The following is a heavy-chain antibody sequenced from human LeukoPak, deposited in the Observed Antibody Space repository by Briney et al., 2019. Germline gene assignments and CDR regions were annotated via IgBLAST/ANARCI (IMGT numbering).Heavy chain of an antibody. Sequence: PGGSLRLSCAAPGLTFSGYWVHWVRQAPGKGLEWVSAISGSGGSTYYADSVKGRFTISRDNSKNTLYLQMNSLRAEDTAVYYCAKAGSSSLFLNVVIAIDQDYWGQGTLVTVSS. CDR1: GLTFSGYW. CDR2: ISGSGGST. D-gene: IGHD2-21*01. J-gene: IGHJ4*02. CDR3: AKAGSSSLFLNVVIAIDQDY. V-gene: IGHV3-23*01.